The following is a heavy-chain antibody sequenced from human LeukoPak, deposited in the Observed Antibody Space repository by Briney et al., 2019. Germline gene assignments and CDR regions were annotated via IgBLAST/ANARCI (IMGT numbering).Heavy chain of an antibody. CDR2: IYYTGTT. Sequence: SETLSLTCTVSSGSITRYYWSWIRQPPGKGLEYIGHIYYTGTTNYNPSLKSRVTMSVDTSKSQFSLRLISVTASDTAVYFCAGVPNQHYFDYWGQGTLVAVSS. CDR1: SGSITRYY. CDR3: AGVPNQHYFDY. V-gene: IGHV4-59*01. J-gene: IGHJ4*02.